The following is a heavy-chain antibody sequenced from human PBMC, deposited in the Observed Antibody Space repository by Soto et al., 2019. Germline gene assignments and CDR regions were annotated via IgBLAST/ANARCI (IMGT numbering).Heavy chain of an antibody. CDR1: GYSFTSYD. CDR3: ARFCMGSSYEDFQH. J-gene: IGHJ1*01. V-gene: IGHV1-8*01. Sequence: QVQLVQSGAEVKKPGASVKVSCKASGYSFTSYDINWVRQATGQGLEWMGWMNPNSGNTGYAQKCQRRVNMTRNTSISTAYMELSRLRSEDTAVYYCARFCMGSSYEDFQHWGQGTLVTVSS. D-gene: IGHD6-6*01. CDR2: MNPNSGNT.